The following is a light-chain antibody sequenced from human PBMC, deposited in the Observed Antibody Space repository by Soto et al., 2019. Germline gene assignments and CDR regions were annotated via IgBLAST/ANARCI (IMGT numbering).Light chain of an antibody. Sequence: EIVLTQSADTLSLSPGERATLSCRASQSVTSSHVAWYQQRPGQAPRLLIYRASNRATGIPDRFSGSGSGKDFTLTISRLETEDSAVYYCQHYGSSPREVTFGQGTKLEI. J-gene: IGKJ2*01. V-gene: IGKV3-20*01. CDR2: RAS. CDR1: QSVTSSH. CDR3: QHYGSSPREVT.